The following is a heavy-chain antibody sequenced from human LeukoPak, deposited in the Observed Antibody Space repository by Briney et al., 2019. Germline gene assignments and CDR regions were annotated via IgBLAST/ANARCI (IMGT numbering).Heavy chain of an antibody. D-gene: IGHD2-2*01. CDR1: GVTFTSSA. V-gene: IGHV1-58*02. CDR3: AAAGYFSSTSCSPSYSYGRAV. CDR2: IVVGSGNT. Sequence: SVKVSCKASGVTFTSSAMQWVRQARGQRLEWIGWIVVGSGNTNYAQKFQERVTITRDMSTSTAYMELSSLRSEDTAVYYCAAAGYFSSTSCSPSYSYGRAVWVQGTTFSVPS. J-gene: IGHJ6*02.